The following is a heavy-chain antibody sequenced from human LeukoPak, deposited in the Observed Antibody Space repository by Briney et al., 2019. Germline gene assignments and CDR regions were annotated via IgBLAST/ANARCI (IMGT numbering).Heavy chain of an antibody. Sequence: SKTLSLTCTASGGSISRNYCSWIRRPPGKGLLWIGYIYYSGSTNYNPSLKSRLTISVVTTKNHFSLNLMSVTAADTAVYYCGRHYASRWWSFDYWGQGTLVSVSS. J-gene: IGHJ4*02. V-gene: IGHV4-59*08. CDR1: GGSISRNY. CDR2: IYYSGST. CDR3: GRHYASRWWSFDY. D-gene: IGHD2-8*02.